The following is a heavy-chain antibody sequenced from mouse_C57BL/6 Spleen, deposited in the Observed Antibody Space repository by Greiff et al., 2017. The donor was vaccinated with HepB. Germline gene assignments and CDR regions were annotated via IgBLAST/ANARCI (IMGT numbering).Heavy chain of an antibody. V-gene: IGHV5-6*01. CDR2: ISSGGSYT. CDR3: ARPPDYYGSRHWYFDV. D-gene: IGHD1-1*01. J-gene: IGHJ1*03. Sequence: EVQLVESGGDLVKPGGSLKLSCAASGFTFSSYGMSWVRQTPDKRLEWVATISSGGSYTYYPDSVKGRFTISRDNAKNTLYLQMISLKSEDTAMYYCARPPDYYGSRHWYFDVWGTGTTVTVSS. CDR1: GFTFSSYG.